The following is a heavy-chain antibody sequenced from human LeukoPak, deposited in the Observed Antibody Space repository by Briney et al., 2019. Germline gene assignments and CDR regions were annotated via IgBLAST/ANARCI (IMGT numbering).Heavy chain of an antibody. V-gene: IGHV4-59*01. J-gene: IGHJ4*02. D-gene: IGHD2-15*01. CDR2: INYSGST. CDR3: VREGGYCSGGSCYSGFFFDY. Sequence: SETLSLTYTVSSGSTSSYYWSWIRQPPGKGLEWIGYINYSGSTYNPSLKSRVTMSVDTSKNQFSLKLSSVTAADTAVYYCVREGGYCSGGSCYSGFFFDYWGQGTLVTVSS. CDR1: SGSTSSYY.